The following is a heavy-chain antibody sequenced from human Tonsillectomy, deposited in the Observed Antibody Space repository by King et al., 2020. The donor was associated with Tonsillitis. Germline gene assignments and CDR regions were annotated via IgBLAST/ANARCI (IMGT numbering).Heavy chain of an antibody. CDR2: ITPNSGGI. J-gene: IGHJ6*02. CDR1: GYTFTGYY. Sequence: VQLVESGAEVKKPGASVKVSCKASGYTFTGYYIHWVRQAPGQGLEWMGRITPNSGGINYAQKFQGRVTMTRDTSITTAYMELRRLTADDTAVYYCARVAEFWSGNMYGLDVWGQGTTVTVSS. V-gene: IGHV1-2*06. CDR3: ARVAEFWSGNMYGLDV. D-gene: IGHD3-3*01.